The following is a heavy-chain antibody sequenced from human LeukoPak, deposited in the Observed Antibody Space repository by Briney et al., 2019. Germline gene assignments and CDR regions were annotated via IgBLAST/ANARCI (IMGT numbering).Heavy chain of an antibody. CDR2: ISSGRST. J-gene: IGHJ4*02. Sequence: PGGSLRLSCAASGFTFSSYAMSWVRQAPGKGLEWVSVISSGRSTYYADSVKGRFTISRDNSKNTLYLQMNSLRAEDTAVYYCAKDLEQQLRAFAHWGQGTLVTVSP. V-gene: IGHV3-23*01. CDR1: GFTFSSYA. D-gene: IGHD6-13*01. CDR3: AKDLEQQLRAFAH.